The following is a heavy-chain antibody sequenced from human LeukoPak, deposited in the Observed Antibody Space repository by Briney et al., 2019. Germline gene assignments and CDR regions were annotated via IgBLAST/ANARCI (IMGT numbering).Heavy chain of an antibody. CDR2: IYSGGST. CDR3: ARDRTDAFDI. J-gene: IGHJ3*02. CDR1: GFTVSSNY. V-gene: IGHV3-66*02. Sequence: LGGSPRLSCAASGFTVSSNYMSWVRQAPGKGLEWVSVIYSGGSTYYADSVKGRSTISRDNSKNTLYLQMNSLRAEDTAVYYCARDRTDAFDIWGQGTMVTVSS.